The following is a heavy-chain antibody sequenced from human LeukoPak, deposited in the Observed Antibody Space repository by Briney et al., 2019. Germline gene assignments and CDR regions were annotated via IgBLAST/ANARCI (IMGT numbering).Heavy chain of an antibody. D-gene: IGHD3-10*01. CDR2: IYYSGST. J-gene: IGHJ4*02. CDR1: GGSISSSSYY. CDR3: ARHVGVVRGLFDY. V-gene: IGHV4-39*01. Sequence: SETLSLTCTVSGGSISSSSYYWGWIRQPPGKGLEWIGSIYYSGSTYYNPSLKSRVTISVDTSKNQFSLKLSSVTAADTAVYYCARHVGVVRGLFDYWGQGTLVTVSS.